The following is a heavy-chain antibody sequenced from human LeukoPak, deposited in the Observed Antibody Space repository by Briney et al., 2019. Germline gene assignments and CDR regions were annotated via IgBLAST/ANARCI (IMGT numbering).Heavy chain of an antibody. CDR3: ARQHIVVVTAIPYYYYYYMDV. J-gene: IGHJ6*03. CDR2: IIPIFGTA. Sequence: SVKVSCKASGGTLSSYAISWVRQAPGQGLEWMGGIIPIFGTANYAQKFQGRVTITADESTSTAHMELSSLRSEDTAVYYCARQHIVVVTAIPYYYYYYMDVWGKGTTVTISS. CDR1: GGTLSSYA. V-gene: IGHV1-69*13. D-gene: IGHD2-21*02.